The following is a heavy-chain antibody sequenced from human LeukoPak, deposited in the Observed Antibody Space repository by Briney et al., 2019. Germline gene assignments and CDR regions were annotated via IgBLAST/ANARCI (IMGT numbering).Heavy chain of an antibody. Sequence: SETLSLTCTVSGGSISSYYWSWIRQPPGKGLEWIGYIYYSGSTNYNPSLKSRITISLDTSASQFSLKLTSVTAADTAVYYCARAAVDKSYYDFWSGYYQAWYMDVWGKGTTVTVSS. CDR3: ARAAVDKSYYDFWSGYYQAWYMDV. V-gene: IGHV4-59*08. J-gene: IGHJ6*03. D-gene: IGHD3-3*01. CDR2: IYYSGST. CDR1: GGSISSYY.